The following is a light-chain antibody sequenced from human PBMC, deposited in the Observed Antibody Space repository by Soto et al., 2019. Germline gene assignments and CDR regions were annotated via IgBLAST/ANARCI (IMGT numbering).Light chain of an antibody. CDR3: QQYNNWPIT. V-gene: IGKV3D-15*01. J-gene: IGKJ5*01. Sequence: EIVLTQSPGTLSLSPGERATLSCRASQSIGGSYLAWYQQKPGQAPRLLIYGASTRATGIPARFSGSASGTEFTLTISSLQSEDFAVYYCQQYNNWPITFGQGTRLEIK. CDR1: QSIGGSY. CDR2: GAS.